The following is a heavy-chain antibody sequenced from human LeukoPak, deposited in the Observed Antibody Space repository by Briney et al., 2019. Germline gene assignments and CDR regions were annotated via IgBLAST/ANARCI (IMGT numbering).Heavy chain of an antibody. CDR2: IKQDGSEK. J-gene: IGHJ4*02. D-gene: IGHD6-19*01. CDR3: AREGQYSSGGFDY. Sequence: GGSLRLSCAASGFTFSSYWMSWVRQAPGKGLEWVANIKQDGSEKYYVDSVKGRFTISRDNAKNSLYLRMNSLRAEDTAVYYCAREGQYSSGGFDYWGQGTLVTVSS. CDR1: GFTFSSYW. V-gene: IGHV3-7*01.